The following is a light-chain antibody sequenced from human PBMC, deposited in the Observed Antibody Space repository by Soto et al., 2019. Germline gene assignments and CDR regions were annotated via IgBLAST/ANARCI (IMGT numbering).Light chain of an antibody. CDR3: QHYNTYSST. J-gene: IGKJ1*01. V-gene: IGKV1-5*01. CDR2: DAS. Sequence: DIQMTQSPSTLSASVGDVVSMTCLASQSIGRWLAWYQQKPGKAPNLLIYDASSLEGGVPSRFSGSGSGTEFTLTISSLQPDDFATYYCQHYNTYSSTFGQGTKVDIK. CDR1: QSIGRW.